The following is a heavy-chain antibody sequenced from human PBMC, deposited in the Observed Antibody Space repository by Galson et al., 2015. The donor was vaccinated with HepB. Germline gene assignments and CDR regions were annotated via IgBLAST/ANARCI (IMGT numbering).Heavy chain of an antibody. CDR1: GFPFSNFW. Sequence: SLRLSCAVSGFPFSNFWMTWVRQAPGKGLEWVANIKQDGNEKYYVDSAKGRFTISRDNAKNSLYLQMNSLRVEDTAVYYCARRADFWSGYFGYYYHYMDVWGKGTTVTVSS. CDR3: ARRADFWSGYFGYYYHYMDV. D-gene: IGHD3-3*01. CDR2: IKQDGNEK. V-gene: IGHV3-7*01. J-gene: IGHJ6*03.